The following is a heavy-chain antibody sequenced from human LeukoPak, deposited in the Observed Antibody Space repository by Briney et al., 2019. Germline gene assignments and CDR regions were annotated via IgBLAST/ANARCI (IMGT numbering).Heavy chain of an antibody. CDR3: ANDRYSGYDFEY. CDR1: GFTFSSYG. D-gene: IGHD5-12*01. CDR2: IRYDGSNK. V-gene: IGHV3-30*02. Sequence: GGSLRLSCAASGFTFSSYGMHWVRQAPGKGLEWVAFIRYDGSNKYYADSVKGRFTISRDNSKNTLYLQMNSLRAEDTAVYYCANDRYSGYDFEYWGQGTLVTVSS. J-gene: IGHJ4*02.